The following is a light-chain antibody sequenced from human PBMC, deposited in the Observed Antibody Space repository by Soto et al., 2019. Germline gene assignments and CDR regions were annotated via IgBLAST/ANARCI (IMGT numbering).Light chain of an antibody. CDR2: GAS. V-gene: IGKV3D-20*02. CDR1: QSVFNNH. Sequence: EIVLTQSPGTLSLSPGERATLSCRASQSVFNNHIGWYQQKPGQAPRRLIFGASFRATGIPDRFSGTKSGTDFTLTIRRLEPEDAAVYYGQQRHMWPITFGQGTRLEIK. CDR3: QQRHMWPIT. J-gene: IGKJ5*01.